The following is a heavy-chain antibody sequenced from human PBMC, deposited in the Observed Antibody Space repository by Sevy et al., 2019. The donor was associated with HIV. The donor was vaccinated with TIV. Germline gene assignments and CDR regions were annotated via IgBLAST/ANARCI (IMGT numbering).Heavy chain of an antibody. J-gene: IGHJ4*02. V-gene: IGHV4-31*03. D-gene: IGHD3-10*01. CDR2: IYYSGST. CDR3: AGARGVESRFDY. Sequence: SETLSLTCTVSGGSISSGGYYWSWIRQHPGKGLEWIGYIYYSGSTYYNPSLKSRLTISVDTSKNQFSLNLSSVTAADTAVYYCAGARGVESRFDYWGQGTLVTVSS. CDR1: GGSISSGGYY.